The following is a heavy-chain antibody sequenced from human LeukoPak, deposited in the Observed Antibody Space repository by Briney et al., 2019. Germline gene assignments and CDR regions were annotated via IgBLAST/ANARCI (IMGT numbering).Heavy chain of an antibody. D-gene: IGHD5-12*01. CDR2: TSGSGVNS. CDR3: AKEYSGYDFDY. CDR1: GFTLRSYD. Sequence: PGGSLRLSCAASGFTLRSYDMSWVRQAPGKGLEWVAATSGSGVNSYYADSVRGRFTISRDNSQNTLYPQMDSLRAADTALYYCAKEYSGYDFDYWGQGTLVTVSS. V-gene: IGHV3-23*01. J-gene: IGHJ4*02.